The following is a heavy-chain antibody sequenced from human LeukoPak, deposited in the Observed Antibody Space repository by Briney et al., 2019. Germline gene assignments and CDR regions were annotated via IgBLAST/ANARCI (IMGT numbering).Heavy chain of an antibody. D-gene: IGHD3-9*01. V-gene: IGHV1-3*03. CDR3: ARGAYYDILGGLDY. Sequence: ASVKVSCKASGYTFTSSAMSWVRQAPGQRLEWMGWINAGNGNTKYSQEFQGRVTITRDTSASTAYMELSSLRSEDMAVYYCARGAYYDILGGLDYWGQGTLVTVSS. CDR2: INAGNGNT. CDR1: GYTFTSSA. J-gene: IGHJ4*02.